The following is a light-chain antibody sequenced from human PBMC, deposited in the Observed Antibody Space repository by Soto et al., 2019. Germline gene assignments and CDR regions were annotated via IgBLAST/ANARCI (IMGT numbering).Light chain of an antibody. CDR1: QSISSW. CDR2: KAS. Sequence: IQLRQSPSTLSASVGDRVTITCRASQSISSWLAWYQQKPGKAPKLLIYKASSLESGVPSRFSGSGSGTEFTLTISSLQPDDFATYYCQQYNSFWTFCQGTKV. J-gene: IGKJ1*01. V-gene: IGKV1-5*03. CDR3: QQYNSFWT.